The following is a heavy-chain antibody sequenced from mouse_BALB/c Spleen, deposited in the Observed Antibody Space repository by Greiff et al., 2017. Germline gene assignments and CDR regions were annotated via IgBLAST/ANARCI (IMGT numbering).Heavy chain of an antibody. CDR2: IDPANGNT. D-gene: IGHD2-4*01. V-gene: IGHV14-3*02. CDR3: ARSMITTRYAMDY. Sequence: EVQLQQSGAELVKPGASVKLSCTASGFNIKDTYMHWVKQRPEQGLEWIGRIDPANGNTKYDPKFQGKATITADTSSNTAYLQRSSLTSEDTAVYYCARSMITTRYAMDYWGQGTSVTVSS. CDR1: GFNIKDTY. J-gene: IGHJ4*01.